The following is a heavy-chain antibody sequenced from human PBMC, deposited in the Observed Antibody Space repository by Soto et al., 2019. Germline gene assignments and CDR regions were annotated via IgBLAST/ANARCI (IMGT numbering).Heavy chain of an antibody. CDR2: INHSGST. Sequence: SETLSLTCAFYGGSFSGYYWSWIRQPPGKGLEWIGEINHSGSTNYNPSLKSRVTISVDTSKNQFSLKLSSVTAADTAVYYCARFEVGATTLDAFDIWGQGTMVTVSS. D-gene: IGHD1-26*01. V-gene: IGHV4-34*01. CDR3: ARFEVGATTLDAFDI. J-gene: IGHJ3*02. CDR1: GGSFSGYY.